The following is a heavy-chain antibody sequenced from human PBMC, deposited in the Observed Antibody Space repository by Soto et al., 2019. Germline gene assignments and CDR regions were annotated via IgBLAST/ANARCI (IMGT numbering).Heavy chain of an antibody. CDR1: GFTFVNDW. J-gene: IGHJ4*02. CDR3: TTDRRAFSGYAIDY. V-gene: IGHV3-15*01. CDR2: IKSKAEGGTT. D-gene: IGHD5-12*01. Sequence: EVQLVESGGGLVKPGGSLRLSCAASGFTFVNDWMSWVRQTPGKGLEWVGRIKSKAEGGTTDYAAPVKGRFTISRYDSKDTLYLQMNSLITEDTAVYYCTTDRRAFSGYAIDYWGQGTLVTVSS.